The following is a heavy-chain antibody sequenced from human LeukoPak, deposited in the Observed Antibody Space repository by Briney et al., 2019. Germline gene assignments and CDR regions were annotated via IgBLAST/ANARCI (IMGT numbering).Heavy chain of an antibody. CDR1: GGSISSYY. J-gene: IGHJ6*02. Sequence: SETLSLTCTVSGGSISSYYWSWIRQPPGKGQEWIGYIYYSGSTNYNPSLKSRVTISVDTSKNQFSLKLSSVTAADTAVYYCARLGVLRFLEWPNYGMDVWGQGTTVTVSS. CDR2: IYYSGST. V-gene: IGHV4-59*01. D-gene: IGHD3-3*01. CDR3: ARLGVLRFLEWPNYGMDV.